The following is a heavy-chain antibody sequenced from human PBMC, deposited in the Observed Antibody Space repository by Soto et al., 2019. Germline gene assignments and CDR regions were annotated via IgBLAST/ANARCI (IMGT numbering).Heavy chain of an antibody. CDR3: ARGEDRFYYTSGSYWTFSFDP. CDR1: GGSISRYH. CDR2: LHYIGNT. V-gene: IGHV4-59*01. J-gene: IGHJ5*02. Sequence: SETLSLTCTVSGGSISRYHWSWIRQPPGKGLEWIGYLHYIGNTNYNPSFKSRVTISVDTSKNQFSLKLDSVTAADTAVYYCARGEDRFYYTSGSYWTFSFDPWGQGTLVTVSS. D-gene: IGHD3-10*01.